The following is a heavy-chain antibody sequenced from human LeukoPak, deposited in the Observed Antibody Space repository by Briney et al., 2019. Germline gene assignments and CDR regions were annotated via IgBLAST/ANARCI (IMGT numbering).Heavy chain of an antibody. CDR1: GFTFSNAW. CDR2: IKSKTDGGTP. D-gene: IGHD6-13*01. Sequence: GGSLRLSCADSGFTFSNAWMSWVRQAPGKGLEWVGRIKSKTDGGTPDYAAPVKGRFTISRDDSKNTLYLQMNSLKTEDTAVYYCTGVSRSSWYDYWGQGTLVTVSS. V-gene: IGHV3-15*01. CDR3: TGVSRSSWYDY. J-gene: IGHJ4*02.